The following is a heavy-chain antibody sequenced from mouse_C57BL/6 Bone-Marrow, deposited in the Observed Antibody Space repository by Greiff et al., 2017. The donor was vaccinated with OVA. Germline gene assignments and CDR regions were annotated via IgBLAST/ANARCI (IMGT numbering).Heavy chain of an antibody. CDR1: GYTFTSYW. J-gene: IGHJ2*01. V-gene: IGHV1-55*01. CDR2: IYPGSGST. CDR3: ARSGTTVVAFDY. D-gene: IGHD1-1*01. Sequence: QVPLQQPGAELVKPGASVKMSCKASGYTFTSYWITWVKQRPGQGLEWIGDIYPGSGSTNYNEKFKSKATLTVDTSSSTAYMQLSSLTSEDSAVYYCARSGTTVVAFDYWGQGTTLTVSS.